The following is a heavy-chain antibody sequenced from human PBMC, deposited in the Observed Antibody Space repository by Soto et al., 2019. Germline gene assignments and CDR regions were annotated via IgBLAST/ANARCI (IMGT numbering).Heavy chain of an antibody. J-gene: IGHJ5*02. V-gene: IGHV1-69*06. CDR3: ARDRYYYDSSGYYYGDT. D-gene: IGHD3-22*01. CDR2: IIPIFGTA. CDR1: GGTFSSYA. Sequence: SVKVSCKASGGTFSSYAISWVRQAPGQGLEWMGGIIPIFGTANYAQKLQGRVTITADKSTSTAYMELSSLRSEDTAVYYCARDRYYYDSSGYYYGDTRGQGTLVTVSS.